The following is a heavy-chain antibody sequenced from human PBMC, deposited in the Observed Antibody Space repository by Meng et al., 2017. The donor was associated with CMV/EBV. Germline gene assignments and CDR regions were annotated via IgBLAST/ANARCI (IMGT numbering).Heavy chain of an antibody. CDR1: GFTFSSYE. J-gene: IGHJ6*02. CDR3: KIVVVPAAIRGTYGMDV. V-gene: IGHV3-66*02. CDR2: IYSGGST. D-gene: IGHD2-2*02. Sequence: GESLKISCAASGFTFSSYEMNWVRQAPGKGLEWVSVIYSGGSTYYADSVKGRFTISRDNSKNTLYLQMNSLRAEDTAVYYCKIVVVPAAIRGTYGMDVWGQGTTVTVSS.